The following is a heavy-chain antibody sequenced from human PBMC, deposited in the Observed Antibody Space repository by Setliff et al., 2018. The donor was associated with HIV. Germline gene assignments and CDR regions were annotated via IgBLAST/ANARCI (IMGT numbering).Heavy chain of an antibody. CDR2: ISYSGST. CDR3: ARDTEMVKEGTDY. J-gene: IGHJ4*02. Sequence: SETLSLTCTVSGASIRSQYWSWIRKPPGKGLEWIGYISYSGSTNYNPSLESRVAMSVDTSKQQFSLEVSSVTAADTAVYYCARDTEMVKEGTDYWGQGTLVTVSS. V-gene: IGHV4-59*11. D-gene: IGHD5-18*01. CDR1: GASIRSQY.